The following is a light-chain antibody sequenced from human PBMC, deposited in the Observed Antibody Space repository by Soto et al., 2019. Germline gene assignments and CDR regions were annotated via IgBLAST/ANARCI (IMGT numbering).Light chain of an antibody. CDR3: QHYVSHPIT. CDR1: QSIRTY. V-gene: IGKV3-20*01. J-gene: IGKJ5*01. Sequence: EILMTQSPASLSVSPGERATLSCRANQSIRTYLAWYQQKPGQAPRLLIYGASSRATGIPERFSGSGSGTDFTLTISRLEPEDFEVYYCQHYVSHPITFGQGTRLEIK. CDR2: GAS.